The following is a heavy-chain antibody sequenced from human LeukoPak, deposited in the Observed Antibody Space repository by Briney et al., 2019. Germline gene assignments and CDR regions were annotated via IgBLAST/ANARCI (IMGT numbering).Heavy chain of an antibody. Sequence: GGSLRLSCAASGFTFSDHYMDWVRQAPGKGLEWVGRTRNKGNSYTTEYAASVKGRFTISRDDSKNSLYLQMNSLRAEDTAIYYCAKERQVGATPFDYWGQGSLVTVSS. CDR2: TRNKGNSYTT. D-gene: IGHD1-26*01. CDR3: AKERQVGATPFDY. J-gene: IGHJ4*02. V-gene: IGHV3-72*01. CDR1: GFTFSDHY.